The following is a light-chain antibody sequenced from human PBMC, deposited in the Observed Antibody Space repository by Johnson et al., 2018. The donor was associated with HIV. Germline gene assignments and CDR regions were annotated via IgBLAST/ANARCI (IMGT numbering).Light chain of an antibody. CDR2: DNN. J-gene: IGLJ1*01. CDR1: SSNIGNNY. V-gene: IGLV1-51*01. CDR3: GTWDSSLSAFYV. Sequence: QSVLTQPPSVSAAPGQKVTISCSGSSSNIGNNYVSWYQQLPGTAPKLLIYDNNKRPSGIPDRFSGSKSGTSATLGITGLQTGDEADYYCGTWDSSLSAFYVFGTGTYVTVL.